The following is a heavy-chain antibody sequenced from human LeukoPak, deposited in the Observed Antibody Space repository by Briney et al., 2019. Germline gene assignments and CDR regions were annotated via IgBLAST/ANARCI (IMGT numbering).Heavy chain of an antibody. CDR2: MNPNSGNT. J-gene: IGHJ6*02. CDR3: ARGLYCSSTSCYIYYYYGMDV. Sequence: ASVKVSCKASGYTSTSYDINWVRQATGQGLEWMGWMNPNSGNTGYAQKFQGRVTMTRNTSISTAYMELSSLRSEDTAVYYCARGLYCSSTSCYIYYYYGMDVWGQGTTVTVSS. V-gene: IGHV1-8*01. CDR1: GYTSTSYD. D-gene: IGHD2-2*02.